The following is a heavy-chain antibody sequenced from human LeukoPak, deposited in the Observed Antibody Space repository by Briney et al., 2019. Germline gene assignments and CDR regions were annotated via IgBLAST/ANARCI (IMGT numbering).Heavy chain of an antibody. CDR3: ARDGGGSDS. Sequence: SGTLSLTCAVSGGSINSSHWWSWDRQPPGKGLEWIGQIYHSGSSDYNPSLKSRVTISVDKSNNQFSLKLSSVSAADTAVYYCARDGGGSDSWGQGTLVTVSS. V-gene: IGHV4-4*02. D-gene: IGHD2-15*01. CDR1: GGSINSSHW. J-gene: IGHJ4*02. CDR2: IYHSGSS.